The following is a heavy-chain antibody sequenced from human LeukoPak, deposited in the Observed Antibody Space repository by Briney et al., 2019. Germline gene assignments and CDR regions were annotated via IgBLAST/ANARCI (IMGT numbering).Heavy chain of an antibody. CDR2: IRYDGSNK. CDR1: GFTFSSYA. D-gene: IGHD3-3*01. CDR3: AKGSKEVLFTRDHYMDV. J-gene: IGHJ6*03. V-gene: IGHV3-30*02. Sequence: GGSLRLSCAASGFTFSSYAMHWVRQAPGKGLEWVTFIRYDGSNKYYADSVKGRFTISRDNSKNTLYLQMNSLRAEDTAVYYCAKGSKEVLFTRDHYMDVWGKGTTVTVSS.